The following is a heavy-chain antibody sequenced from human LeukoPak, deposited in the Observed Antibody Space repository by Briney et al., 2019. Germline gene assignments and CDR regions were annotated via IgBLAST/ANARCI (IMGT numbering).Heavy chain of an antibody. CDR1: GFTFSNAW. V-gene: IGHV3-20*04. Sequence: GGSLRLSCEASGFTFSNAWMTWVRQAPGKGLEWVSGINWNGGSTGYVDSVKGRFTISRDNAKNSLFLHMNSLRVEDTALYYCARDRVVVATTTPPYWYFDLWGRGTRVTVSS. J-gene: IGHJ2*01. CDR3: ARDRVVVATTTPPYWYFDL. CDR2: INWNGGST. D-gene: IGHD2-15*01.